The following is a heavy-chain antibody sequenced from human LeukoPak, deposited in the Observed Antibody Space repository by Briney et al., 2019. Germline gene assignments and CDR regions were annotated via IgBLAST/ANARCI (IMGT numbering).Heavy chain of an antibody. CDR1: GGSISNYY. Sequence: SETLSLTCTVSGGSISNYYWSWIRQPAGKGLEWIGRIYSSGSTNYNPSLESQVAMSVDTSKNQFSLKLSSVTAADTAVYYCARQAYDTGYDAFDIWGQGTIVTVSS. V-gene: IGHV4-4*07. J-gene: IGHJ3*02. CDR3: ARQAYDTGYDAFDI. D-gene: IGHD3-22*01. CDR2: IYSSGST.